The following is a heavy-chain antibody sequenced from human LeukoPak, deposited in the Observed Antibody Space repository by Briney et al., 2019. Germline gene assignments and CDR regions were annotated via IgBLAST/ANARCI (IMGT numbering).Heavy chain of an antibody. CDR3: ARVGYYESSGYYEY. D-gene: IGHD3-22*01. J-gene: IGHJ4*02. Sequence: ASVKVSCKASGYTFTSYGISWVRQAPGQGLEWMGRINPNSGGTNYAQKFQGRVTMTRDTSISTVYMELSRLRSDDTAVYYCARVGYYESSGYYEYWGQGTLVTVSS. V-gene: IGHV1-2*06. CDR1: GYTFTSYG. CDR2: INPNSGGT.